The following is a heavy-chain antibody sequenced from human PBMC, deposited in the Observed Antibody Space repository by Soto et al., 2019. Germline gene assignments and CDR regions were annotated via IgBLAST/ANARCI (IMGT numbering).Heavy chain of an antibody. V-gene: IGHV1-69*13. J-gene: IGHJ3*02. CDR2: IIPIFGTA. D-gene: IGHD3-3*01. CDR3: ASFFWSGYPDAFDI. CDR1: GGTFSSYA. Sequence: SVKVSCKASGGTFSSYAISWVRQAPGQGLEWMGGIIPIFGTANYAQKFRGRVTITADESTSTAYMELNSLRAEDTAVYYCASFFWSGYPDAFDIWGQGTMVTVSS.